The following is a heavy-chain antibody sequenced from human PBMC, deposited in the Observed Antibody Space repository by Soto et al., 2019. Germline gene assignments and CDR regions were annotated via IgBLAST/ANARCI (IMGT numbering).Heavy chain of an antibody. Sequence: QVQLVQSGAEVKKPGASGKVSCKASGYTFTSYAMHWVRQAPGQRLEWMGWINAGNGNTKYSQKFQGRVTITRDTSASTAYMEMSSLRSEDTAVYYCARGRVGGYFDYWGQVTLVTVSS. CDR2: INAGNGNT. J-gene: IGHJ4*02. V-gene: IGHV1-3*01. CDR3: ARGRVGGYFDY. D-gene: IGHD1-26*01. CDR1: GYTFTSYA.